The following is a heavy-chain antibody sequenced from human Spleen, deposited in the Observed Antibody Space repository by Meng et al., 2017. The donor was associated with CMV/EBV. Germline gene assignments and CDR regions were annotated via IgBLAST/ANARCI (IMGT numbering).Heavy chain of an antibody. CDR1: GFTFSCSS. CDR2: IRSSSSYI. J-gene: IGHJ4*02. CDR3: ARVYCGGDCYADY. Sequence: CAASGFTFSCSSMNWLRQAPGRGLGWVSSIRSSSSYIYYADSVKGRFTISRDNAKNSLYLQMNSLRAEDTAVYYCARVYCGGDCYADYWGQGTLVTVSS. D-gene: IGHD2-21*02. V-gene: IGHV3-21*01.